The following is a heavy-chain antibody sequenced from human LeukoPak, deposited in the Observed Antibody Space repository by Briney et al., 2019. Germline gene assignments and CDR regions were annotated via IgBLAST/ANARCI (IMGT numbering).Heavy chain of an antibody. CDR3: ARVGIAASAEYFQH. V-gene: IGHV1-69*01. Sequence: VKVSCKASGGTFSSYAISWVRQAPGQGLEWMGGIIPIFGTANYAQKFQGRVTITADESTSTAYMELSSLRSEDTAVYYCARVGIAASAEYFQHWGQGTLVTVSS. J-gene: IGHJ1*01. D-gene: IGHD6-13*01. CDR1: GGTFSSYA. CDR2: IIPIFGTA.